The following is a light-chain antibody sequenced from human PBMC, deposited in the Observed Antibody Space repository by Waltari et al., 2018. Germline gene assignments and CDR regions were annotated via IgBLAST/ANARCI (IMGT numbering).Light chain of an antibody. CDR1: QQINTW. J-gene: IGKJ3*01. V-gene: IGKV1-5*03. CDR3: QHYHNYPLP. Sequence: DIQMTQSPSTLSASVGDRVTITCRASQQINTWLSWYKQKPGKAPEILNHKASSLQSGVPSRFSGRGAETEFALSFSSLQPDACAVYFCQHYHNYPLPLGPGTTVDT. CDR2: KAS.